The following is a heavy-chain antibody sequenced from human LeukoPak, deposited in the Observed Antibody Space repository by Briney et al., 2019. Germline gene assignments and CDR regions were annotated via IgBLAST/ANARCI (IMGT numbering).Heavy chain of an antibody. V-gene: IGHV3-11*05. Sequence: GGSLRLSCAASGFTFSDYYMSWIRQAPGKGLEWVSYISSSSSYTNYADSVKGRFTISRDNSKNTVYLQMNSLRAEDTAVYYCARDFFSGSYYYFDYWGQGTLVTVSS. CDR3: ARDFFSGSYYYFDY. CDR1: GFTFSDYY. D-gene: IGHD1-26*01. CDR2: ISSSSSYT. J-gene: IGHJ4*02.